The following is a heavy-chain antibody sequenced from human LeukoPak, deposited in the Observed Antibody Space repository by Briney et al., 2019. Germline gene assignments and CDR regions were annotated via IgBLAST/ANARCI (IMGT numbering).Heavy chain of an antibody. Sequence: GGSLRLSCAASGFTFSSYSMNWVRQAPGKGLEWVSYISSSSTIYYADSVKGRFTISRDNAKNSLYLQMHSLRDEDTAVYYCARDYRSSSGWTVDYWGQGTLVTVSS. CDR1: GFTFSSYS. CDR2: ISSSSTI. D-gene: IGHD6-19*01. V-gene: IGHV3-48*02. J-gene: IGHJ4*02. CDR3: ARDYRSSSGWTVDY.